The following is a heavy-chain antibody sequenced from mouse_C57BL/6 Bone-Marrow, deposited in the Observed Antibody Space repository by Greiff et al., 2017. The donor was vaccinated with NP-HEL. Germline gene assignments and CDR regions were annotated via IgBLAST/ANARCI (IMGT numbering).Heavy chain of an antibody. CDR1: GFTFSDAW. D-gene: IGHD3-1*01. CDR2: IRNKANNHAT. CDR3: TRRGQLGLQGGFAY. Sequence: DVKLVESGGGLVQPGGSMKLSCAASGFTFSDAWMDWVRQSPEKGLEWVAEIRNKANNHATYYAESVKGRFTISRDDSKSSVYLQMSSLRAEDTGVYYCTRRGQLGLQGGFAYWGQGTLVTVSA. J-gene: IGHJ3*01. V-gene: IGHV6-6*01.